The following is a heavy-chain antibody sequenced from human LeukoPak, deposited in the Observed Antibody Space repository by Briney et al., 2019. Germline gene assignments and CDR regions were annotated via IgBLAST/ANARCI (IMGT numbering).Heavy chain of an antibody. J-gene: IGHJ4*02. V-gene: IGHV3-66*01. CDR2: IYSGGST. Sequence: GGSLRLSCAASGFTVSSNYMSWVRQAPGKGLEWVSVIYSGGSTYYADSVKGRFTISRDNSKNTLYLQMNSLRAEDTAVYYCAKDPERWLQLRLGFSDWGQGTLVTVSS. CDR3: AKDPERWLQLRLGFSD. CDR1: GFTVSSNY. D-gene: IGHD5-24*01.